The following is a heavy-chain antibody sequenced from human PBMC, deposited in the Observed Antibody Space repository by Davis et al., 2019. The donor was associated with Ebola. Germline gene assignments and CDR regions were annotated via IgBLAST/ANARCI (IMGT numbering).Heavy chain of an antibody. CDR2: IWYDGSNK. J-gene: IGHJ6*02. V-gene: IGHV3-33*01. CDR3: ARDPRELRGYYYGMDV. D-gene: IGHD1-26*01. Sequence: GGSLRLSCAASGFTFSSYGMHWVRQAPGKGLEWVAVIWYDGSNKYYADSVKGRFTISRDNSKNTLYLQMNSLRAEDTAVYYCARDPRELRGYYYGMDVWGQGTTVTVSS. CDR1: GFTFSSYG.